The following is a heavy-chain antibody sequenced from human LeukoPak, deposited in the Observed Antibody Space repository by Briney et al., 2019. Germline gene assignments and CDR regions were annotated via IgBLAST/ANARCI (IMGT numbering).Heavy chain of an antibody. V-gene: IGHV3-7*01. J-gene: IGHJ4*02. Sequence: PGGSLRLSCAASGFTFSSYAMSWVRQAPGKGLEWVANIKQDGSEKYYVDSVKGRFTISRDNAKNSLYLQMNSLRAEDTAVYYCARDLAVAGTGCDYWGQGTLVTVSS. CDR1: GFTFSSYA. CDR3: ARDLAVAGTGCDY. D-gene: IGHD6-19*01. CDR2: IKQDGSEK.